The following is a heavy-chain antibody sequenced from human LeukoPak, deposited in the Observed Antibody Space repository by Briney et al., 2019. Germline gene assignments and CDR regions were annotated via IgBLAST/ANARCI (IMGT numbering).Heavy chain of an antibody. CDR3: ASSSSSDFDY. J-gene: IGHJ4*02. CDR1: GYTFTSYG. Sequence: ASVKVSCKASGYTFTSYGISWVRQAPGQGLEWMGWISAYNGNTNYAQKLQGRVTITRNTSISTAYMELSSLRSEDTAVYYCASSSSSDFDYWGQGTLVTVSS. CDR2: ISAYNGNT. D-gene: IGHD6-6*01. V-gene: IGHV1-18*01.